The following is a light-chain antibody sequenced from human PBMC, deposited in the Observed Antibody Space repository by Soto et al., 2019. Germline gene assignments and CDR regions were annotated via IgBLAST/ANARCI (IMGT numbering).Light chain of an antibody. V-gene: IGLV2-8*01. J-gene: IGLJ2*01. CDR1: SSDVGGYDY. CDR2: EVT. Sequence: QSVLTQPPSASGSPGQSVTISCTGTSSDVGGYDYVSWYQQHPGKATKLMVYEVTKRPSGVPERFSGSKSGNTASLTVSGLQAEDEADYYCCSYGGSYNLIFGGGTQLTVL. CDR3: CSYGGSYNLI.